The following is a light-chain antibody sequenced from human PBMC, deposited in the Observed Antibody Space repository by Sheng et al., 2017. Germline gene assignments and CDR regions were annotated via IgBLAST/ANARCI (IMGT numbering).Light chain of an antibody. Sequence: EIVMTQSPATLSVSPGERATLSCRASQSVSSNLAWFQQKPGQAPRLLIYGASNRATGIPARFSGSGSGTEFTLTISSLQSEDLAVYYCQQYNNWPITFGQGTRLEIK. V-gene: IGKV3-15*01. J-gene: IGKJ5*01. CDR3: QQYNNWPIT. CDR2: GAS. CDR1: QSVSSN.